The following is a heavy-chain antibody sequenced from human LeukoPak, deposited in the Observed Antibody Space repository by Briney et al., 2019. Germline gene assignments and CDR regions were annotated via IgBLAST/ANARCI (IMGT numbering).Heavy chain of an antibody. J-gene: IGHJ4*02. V-gene: IGHV3-33*06. CDR3: AKDATEYGDSHFDC. Sequence: PGRSLRLSCAASGFTFSSYGMHWVRQDPGKEVEWVAALWNDGSHEYYADSEKGRFTISRDNSRDTVYLQMNSLRDEDTAVYYCAKDATEYGDSHFDCWGQGTLVTVSS. D-gene: IGHD4-17*01. CDR2: LWNDGSHE. CDR1: GFTFSSYG.